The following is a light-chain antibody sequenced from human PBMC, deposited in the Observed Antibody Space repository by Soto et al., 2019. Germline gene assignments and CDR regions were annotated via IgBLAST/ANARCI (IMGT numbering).Light chain of an antibody. CDR3: QQYGSSPLT. CDR2: DTS. V-gene: IGKV3-20*01. CDR1: QSVSSY. J-gene: IGKJ4*01. Sequence: EIVLTQSPGTLSLSVGERVTLSCRASQSVSSYLAWYQQTPGQAPRLLIYDTSNRATGTPDRLSGSGSGTEFTLTISRLEPEDFTVYYCQQYGSSPLTFGGGTTVEIK.